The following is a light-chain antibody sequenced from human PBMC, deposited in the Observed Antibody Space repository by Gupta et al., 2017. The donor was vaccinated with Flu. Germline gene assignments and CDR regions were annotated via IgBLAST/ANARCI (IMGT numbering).Light chain of an antibody. CDR2: DDS. Sequence: SSALAQPPSVSVAPRQAARISCGGNSIETKSVHWYQHKPGQAPFLVVRDDSDRPSGIPVRFSGSNSGNTATLTISRVEAGDEADYYCQVWDGGSDHWVFGGGTKLTVL. J-gene: IGLJ3*02. V-gene: IGLV3-21*02. CDR3: QVWDGGSDHWV. CDR1: SIETKS.